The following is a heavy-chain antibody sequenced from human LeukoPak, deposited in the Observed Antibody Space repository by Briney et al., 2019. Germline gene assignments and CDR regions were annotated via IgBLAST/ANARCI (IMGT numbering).Heavy chain of an antibody. CDR1: GFTFSSFW. J-gene: IGHJ1*01. Sequence: GGSLRLSCAVSGFTFSSFWMSWVRQAPGKGLEWVANIKYDESEIYYVDSVKGRFTISRDNAKDSLYLQMNSLRAEDTAMYYCASLFSGYYTEYFHHWGQGTLVTVSS. CDR3: ASLFSGYYTEYFHH. D-gene: IGHD3-3*01. V-gene: IGHV3-7*01. CDR2: IKYDESEI.